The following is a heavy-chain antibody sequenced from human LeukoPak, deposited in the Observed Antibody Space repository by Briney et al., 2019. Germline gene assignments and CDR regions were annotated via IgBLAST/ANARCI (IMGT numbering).Heavy chain of an antibody. D-gene: IGHD4-11*01. J-gene: IGHJ5*02. CDR1: GGSISSSSYY. Sequence: SETLSLTCTVSGGSISSSSYYWGWIRQPPGKGLEWIGSMYYSGNTYCNPSLRSRVTISVDTSKNQFSLKLTSVTAADTAVYYCARHMHDYSNHWSDHWGQGTLVTVSS. V-gene: IGHV4-39*01. CDR3: ARHMHDYSNHWSDH. CDR2: MYYSGNT.